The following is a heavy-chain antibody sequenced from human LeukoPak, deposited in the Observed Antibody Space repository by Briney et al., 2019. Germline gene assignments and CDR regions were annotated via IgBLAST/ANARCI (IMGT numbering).Heavy chain of an antibody. V-gene: IGHV3-21*01. CDR3: ARAFGMATIKGAMGY. D-gene: IGHD5-24*01. J-gene: IGHJ4*02. Sequence: GGSLRLSCAASGFTFSSYSMNWVRQAPGKGLEWVSSISSSSSCIYYADSVKGRFTISRDNAKNSLYLQMNSLRAEDTAVYYCARAFGMATIKGAMGYWGQGTLVTVSS. CDR1: GFTFSSYS. CDR2: ISSSSSCI.